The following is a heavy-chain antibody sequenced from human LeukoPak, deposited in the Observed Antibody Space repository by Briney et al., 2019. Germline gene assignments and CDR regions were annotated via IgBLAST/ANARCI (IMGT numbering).Heavy chain of an antibody. D-gene: IGHD3-22*01. V-gene: IGHV4-59*01. J-gene: IGHJ5*02. CDR3: ARDLSYYDSSGYSHWFDP. CDR1: GGSISSYY. CDR2: IYYSGST. Sequence: SETLSLTCTVSGGSISSYYWSWIRQPPGKGLEWIGYIYYSGSTNYNPSLKSRVTISVDTSKNQFSLKLSSVTAADTAVYYCARDLSYYDSSGYSHWFDPWGQGTLVTVSS.